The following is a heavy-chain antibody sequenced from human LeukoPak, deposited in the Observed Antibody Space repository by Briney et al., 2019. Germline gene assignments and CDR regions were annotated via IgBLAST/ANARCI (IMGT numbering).Heavy chain of an antibody. J-gene: IGHJ5*02. Sequence: GGSLRLSCAASGFTFSSYAMSWVRQAPGEGLEWVSAISGSGGSTYYADSVKGRFTISRDNSKNTLYLQMNSLRAEDTAVYYCAKDWLDYYDSSGSSSNWFDPWGQGTLVTVSS. CDR2: ISGSGGST. V-gene: IGHV3-23*01. CDR1: GFTFSSYA. D-gene: IGHD3-22*01. CDR3: AKDWLDYYDSSGSSSNWFDP.